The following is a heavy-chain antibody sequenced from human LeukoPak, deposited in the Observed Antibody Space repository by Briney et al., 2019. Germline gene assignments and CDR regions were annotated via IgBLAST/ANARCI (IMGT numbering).Heavy chain of an antibody. CDR1: GFTFEDYA. V-gene: IGHV3-9*01. CDR3: AKTYYDSSGYYYYFDY. Sequence: GGSLRLSCAASGFTFEDYAMHWVRQAPGKGLEWVSGISWNSGSIGYADSVKGRFTISRDNAKNSLYLQMNSLRAEDTALYYCAKTYYDSSGYYYYFDYWGQGTLVTVSS. CDR2: ISWNSGSI. D-gene: IGHD3-22*01. J-gene: IGHJ4*02.